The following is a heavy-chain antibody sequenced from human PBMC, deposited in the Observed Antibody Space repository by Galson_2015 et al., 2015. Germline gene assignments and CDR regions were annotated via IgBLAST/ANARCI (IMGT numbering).Heavy chain of an antibody. V-gene: IGHV3-23*01. CDR1: GFTFSSYA. J-gene: IGHJ4*02. CDR3: ARSAVVRGVTVIDY. D-gene: IGHD3-10*01. Sequence: SLRLSCAASGFTFSSYAMSWVRQAPGKGLEWVSGISGSGGSTYYADSVKGRFTISRDNSKNTLNLQMNSLRAEDTAVYYCARSAVVRGVTVIDYWGQGTLVTVSS. CDR2: ISGSGGST.